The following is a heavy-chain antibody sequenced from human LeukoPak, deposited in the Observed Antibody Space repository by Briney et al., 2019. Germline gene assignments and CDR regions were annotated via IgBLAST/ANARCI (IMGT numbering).Heavy chain of an antibody. D-gene: IGHD3-3*01. CDR3: ARRTTIFPRRYFFDY. CDR1: GFTFSSYE. Sequence: GGSLRLSCAASGFTFSSYEMNWVRQAPGKGLEWVSYISSSGSTIYYADSVMARFTISRDNAENSLFLQMTSLRAEDTAVYYCARRTTIFPRRYFFDYWGQGTLVTVSS. J-gene: IGHJ4*02. CDR2: ISSSGSTI. V-gene: IGHV3-48*03.